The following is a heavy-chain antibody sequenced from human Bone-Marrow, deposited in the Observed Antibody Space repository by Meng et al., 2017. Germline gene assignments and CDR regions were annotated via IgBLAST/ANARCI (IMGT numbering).Heavy chain of an antibody. Sequence: GESLKISCAASGFTFRNYEMNWVRQAPGKGLEWISYISSGGSIKLQAESVRGRFTISRDDAKNSVYLHMNSLRAEDTTVYYCARDSDGIPDRPGGNYFDYWGQGALVTVSS. V-gene: IGHV3-48*03. J-gene: IGHJ4*02. D-gene: IGHD6-6*01. CDR2: ISSGGSIK. CDR1: GFTFRNYE. CDR3: ARDSDGIPDRPGGNYFDY.